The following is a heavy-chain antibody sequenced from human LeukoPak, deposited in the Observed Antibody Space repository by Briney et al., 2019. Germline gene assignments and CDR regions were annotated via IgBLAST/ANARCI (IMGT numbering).Heavy chain of an antibody. J-gene: IGHJ4*02. CDR2: VRSKGYNYAT. Sequence: GGSLRLSCAASGFTASGSAMHWVRQASGKGLEWLGRVRSKGYNYATAYGASVKDRFIISRDDPKSTAYLQMSSLKSEDTAVYYCATLGETSGWYPDHWGQGTLVTVSS. V-gene: IGHV3-73*01. CDR1: GFTASGSA. CDR3: ATLGETSGWYPDH. D-gene: IGHD6-19*01.